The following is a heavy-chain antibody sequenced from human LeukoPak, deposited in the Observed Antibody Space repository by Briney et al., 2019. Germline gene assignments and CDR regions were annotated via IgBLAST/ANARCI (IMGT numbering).Heavy chain of an antibody. V-gene: IGHV3-NL1*01. CDR2: IYSDSST. CDR1: GFTFSSHG. Sequence: QAGGSLRLSCAASGFTFSSHGMNWVRQAPGKGLEWVSIIYSDSSTYYADSVKGRFTISRDNSKNTLYLQMNSLRAEDTALYYCAKEALRGAFDIWGQGTMVTVSS. CDR3: AKEALRGAFDI. D-gene: IGHD3-16*01. J-gene: IGHJ3*02.